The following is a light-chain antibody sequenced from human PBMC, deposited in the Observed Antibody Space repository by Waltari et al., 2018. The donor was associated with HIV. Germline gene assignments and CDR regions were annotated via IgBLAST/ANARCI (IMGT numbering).Light chain of an antibody. CDR2: GIN. V-gene: IGLV1-40*01. CDR3: QSYDSSLSGSV. CDR1: SANIRAGYG. J-gene: IGLJ3*02. Sequence: QSVLTQPPSAAGAPGQRVTIPCTGRSANIRAGYGVHWYQQIPGTAPKLLIYGINNRPSGVPDRFSGSKSGTSASLAITGLQAEDEADYYCQSYDSSLSGSVFGGGTKLTVL.